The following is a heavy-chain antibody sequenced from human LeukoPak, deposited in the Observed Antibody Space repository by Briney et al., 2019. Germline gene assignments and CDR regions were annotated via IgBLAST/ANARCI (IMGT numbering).Heavy chain of an antibody. J-gene: IGHJ5*02. D-gene: IGHD3-10*01. CDR2: INHSGST. CDR1: GGSFSGYY. Sequence: SETLSLTCAVYGGSFSGYYWSWIRQPPGKGLEWIGEINHSGSTNYNPSLKSRVTISVDTSKNQFSLKLSSVTAADTAVYYCARGGLWFGELCWFDPWGRGTLVTVSS. CDR3: ARGGLWFGELCWFDP. V-gene: IGHV4-34*01.